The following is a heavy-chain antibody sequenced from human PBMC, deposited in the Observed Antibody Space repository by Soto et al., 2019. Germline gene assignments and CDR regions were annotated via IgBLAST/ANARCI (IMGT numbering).Heavy chain of an antibody. Sequence: SETLSLTCTVSGVSISGYYWSWIRQPPGKGLEWIAYIYYSGSSNSNPSLKSHVTMSVDRSINTAYLEWSSLKASDSAMYYCARLTLAHDSSGYHIFDYWGLGTLVTVSS. D-gene: IGHD3-22*01. CDR2: IYYSGSS. CDR3: ARLTLAHDSSGYHIFDY. J-gene: IGHJ4*02. V-gene: IGHV4-59*12. CDR1: GVSISGYY.